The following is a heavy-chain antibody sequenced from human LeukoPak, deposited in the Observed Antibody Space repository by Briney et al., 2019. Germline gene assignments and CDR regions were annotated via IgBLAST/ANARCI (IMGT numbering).Heavy chain of an antibody. CDR3: AREISGYYYGMDV. J-gene: IGHJ6*02. CDR2: INHSGST. CDR1: GGSFSGYY. D-gene: IGHD1-26*01. Sequence: LETLSLTCAVYGGSFSGYYWSWIRQPPGKGLEWIGEINHSGSTNYNPSLKSRVTISVDTSKNQFSLKLSSVTAADTAVYYCAREISGYYYGMDVRGQGTTVTVSS. V-gene: IGHV4-34*01.